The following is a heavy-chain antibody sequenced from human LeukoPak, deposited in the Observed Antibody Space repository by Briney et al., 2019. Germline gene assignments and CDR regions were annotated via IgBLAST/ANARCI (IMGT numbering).Heavy chain of an antibody. V-gene: IGHV4-34*01. D-gene: IGHD6-13*01. CDR2: INHSGST. Sequence: PSETLSLTCAVYGGSFSGYYWSWIRQPPGKGLEWIGEINHSGSTNYNPSLKSRVTISVDTSKNQFSLKLSSVTAADTAVYYCARSLAAGYFDYWGQGTLVTVSS. CDR3: ARSLAAGYFDY. CDR1: GGSFSGYY. J-gene: IGHJ4*02.